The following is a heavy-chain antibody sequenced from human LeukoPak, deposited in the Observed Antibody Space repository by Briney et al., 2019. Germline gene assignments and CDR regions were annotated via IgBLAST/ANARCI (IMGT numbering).Heavy chain of an antibody. V-gene: IGHV4-59*01. CDR2: IFHSGNT. CDR3: ARGSGPDY. J-gene: IGHJ4*02. CDR1: GGSMTTYY. Sequence: SETLSLTCTVSGGSMTTYYWSWIRRPPGKGLEWIGHIFHSGNTNYNPSLKSRVTMSVDTSKNQFSLKLGSVTAADTAVYYCARGSGPDYWGQGILVIVSS. D-gene: IGHD6-19*01.